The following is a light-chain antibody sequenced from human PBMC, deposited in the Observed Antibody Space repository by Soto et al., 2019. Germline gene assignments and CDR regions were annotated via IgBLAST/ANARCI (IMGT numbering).Light chain of an antibody. CDR1: DIGSKS. Sequence: SYELTQPPSVSVAPGKTARITCGESDIGSKSVHWYLQKPGQAPVLVIYYDRHRPSGIPERFSGSNSGNTATLTISRVEAGDEADYYCQVSDSGSDHVVFGGGTKLTVL. V-gene: IGLV3-21*04. CDR2: YDR. J-gene: IGLJ2*01. CDR3: QVSDSGSDHVV.